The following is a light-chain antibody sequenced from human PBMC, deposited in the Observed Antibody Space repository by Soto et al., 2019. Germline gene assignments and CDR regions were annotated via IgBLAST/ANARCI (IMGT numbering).Light chain of an antibody. V-gene: IGLV2-23*01. Sequence: LTQPASVSGSPGQSITISCTGTSNDVGSFALVSWYQHHPGKAPKLMIYEGSRRPSGVSYRFSASKSGNTASLTISGLQAEDEADYYCCSYAGSTAWVFGGGTQLTVL. J-gene: IGLJ3*02. CDR2: EGS. CDR1: SNDVGSFAL. CDR3: CSYAGSTAWV.